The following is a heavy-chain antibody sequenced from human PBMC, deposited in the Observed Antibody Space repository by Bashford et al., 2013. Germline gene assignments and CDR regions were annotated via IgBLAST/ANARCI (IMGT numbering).Heavy chain of an antibody. V-gene: IGHV1-2*02. CDR2: INPNPNSGAT. D-gene: IGHD1-26*01. CDR3: ARDGPVVGVWNAFDV. Sequence: ASVKVSCKASGYTFSDYYLHWVRQAPGQGLEWMGWINPNPNSGATKYAEMFQGRVTMIRDTSINTAYMDLISLRSDDTAVYFCARDGPVVGVWNAFDVWGQGTVVTVSS. J-gene: IGHJ3*01. CDR1: GYTFSDYY.